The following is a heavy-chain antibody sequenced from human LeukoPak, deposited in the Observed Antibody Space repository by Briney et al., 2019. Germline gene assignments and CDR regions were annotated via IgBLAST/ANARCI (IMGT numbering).Heavy chain of an antibody. J-gene: IGHJ1*01. CDR2: IIPILGIA. CDR3: ARDPSDSSSLIKGYFQH. D-gene: IGHD6-13*01. Sequence: SVKVSCKASGGTFSSYTISWVRQAPGQGLEWMGRIIPILGIANYAQKFQGRVTITADKSTSTAYMELSSLRSEDTAVYHCARDPSDSSSLIKGYFQHWGQGTLVTVSS. V-gene: IGHV1-69*04. CDR1: GGTFSSYT.